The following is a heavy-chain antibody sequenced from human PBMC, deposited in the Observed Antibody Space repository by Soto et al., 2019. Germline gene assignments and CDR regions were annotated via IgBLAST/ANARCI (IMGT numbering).Heavy chain of an antibody. Sequence: QVHLVESGGGVVQPGRSLRLSCAASGFTFSAYGMHWVRQAPGKGLEWLAMIYYDGNNKYYADSVEGRFTISRDNSKNMLYLQMSSLRAEDTAVYYCARVGGTVTSDYWGQGTLVTVSS. CDR3: ARVGGTVTSDY. J-gene: IGHJ4*02. D-gene: IGHD4-17*01. CDR2: IYYDGNNK. CDR1: GFTFSAYG. V-gene: IGHV3-33*01.